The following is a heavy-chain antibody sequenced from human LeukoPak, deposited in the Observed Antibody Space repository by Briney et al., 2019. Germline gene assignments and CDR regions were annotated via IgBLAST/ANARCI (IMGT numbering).Heavy chain of an antibody. CDR2: ISSSSTYI. CDR3: AREGIFGVVSYYYYMDV. V-gene: IGHV3-21*01. D-gene: IGHD3-3*01. J-gene: IGHJ6*03. CDR1: GFTFNNYG. Sequence: TGGSLRLSCAASGFTFNNYGMDWVRQAPGKGLEWVSSISSSSTYIYYADSVKGRFTISRDNAKNSLYLQMNSLRAEDTAVYYCAREGIFGVVSYYYYMDVWGKGTTVTVSS.